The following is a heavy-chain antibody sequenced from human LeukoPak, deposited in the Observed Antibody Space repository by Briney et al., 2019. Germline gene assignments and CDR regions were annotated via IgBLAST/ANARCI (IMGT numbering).Heavy chain of an antibody. CDR1: GFTFTSHW. J-gene: IGHJ6*02. D-gene: IGHD3-10*02. CDR2: INDDGSST. V-gene: IGHV3-74*01. Sequence: PGGSLRLSCEASGFTFTSHWMHWVRQAPGKGLVWVSRINDDGSSTGYADSVKGRFTISRDNAKNTLYLQLNSLRAEDTALYYCARDLHYYVAMDVWGQGTTVTASS. CDR3: ARDLHYYVAMDV.